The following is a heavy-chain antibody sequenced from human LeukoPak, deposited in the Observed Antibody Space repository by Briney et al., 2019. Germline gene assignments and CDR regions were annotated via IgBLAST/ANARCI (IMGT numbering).Heavy chain of an antibody. J-gene: IGHJ4*02. CDR1: GFTFSSYE. CDR3: ARDVRPDY. Sequence: GGSLRLSCATSGFTFSSYEMNWVRQAPGKGLEWISYITTSGTSTYYADSVKGRFTISRDNGKNSLYLQMNALRAEDTAVYYCARDVRPDYWGQGTLVTVST. D-gene: IGHD6-6*01. V-gene: IGHV3-48*03. CDR2: ITTSGTST.